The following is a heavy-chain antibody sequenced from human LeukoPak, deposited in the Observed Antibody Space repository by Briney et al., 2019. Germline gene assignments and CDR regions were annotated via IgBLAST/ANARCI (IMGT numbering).Heavy chain of an antibody. CDR2: MNHSGSA. V-gene: IGHV4-34*01. D-gene: IGHD2-8*01. CDR3: ARAGYCTNGVCYSRIAFDI. CDR1: GGSFSGYY. J-gene: IGHJ3*02. Sequence: SETLSLTCAVYGGSFSGYYWTWIRQPPGKGLEWIGEMNHSGSANYNPSLKSRVTISVDTSKNQCSLRLSSVTAADTAVYYCARAGYCTNGVCYSRIAFDIWGQGTMVTVSS.